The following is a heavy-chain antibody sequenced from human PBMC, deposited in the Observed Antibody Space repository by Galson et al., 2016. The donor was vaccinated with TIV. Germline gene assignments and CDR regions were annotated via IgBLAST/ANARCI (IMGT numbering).Heavy chain of an antibody. V-gene: IGHV3-23*01. CDR2: IVGTGGTT. CDR1: GFTFSTYA. Sequence: SLRLSCAASGFTFSTYAMNWVRQAPGKGLEWVSGIVGTGGTTYYADSVKGRFTISRDNSKNTRYLQMNSLRAEDTAVYYCAKRKNYGGDAFDLWGQGTLVTVSS. J-gene: IGHJ3*01. CDR3: AKRKNYGGDAFDL. D-gene: IGHD4-23*01.